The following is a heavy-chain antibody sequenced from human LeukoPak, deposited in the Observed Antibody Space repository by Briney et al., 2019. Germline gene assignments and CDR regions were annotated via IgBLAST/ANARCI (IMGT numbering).Heavy chain of an antibody. Sequence: SETLSLTCTVSGGSISSYYWSWIRQPPGKGLEWIGYIYYSGSTNYNPSLKSRVTISVDTSKNQFSLKLSSVTAADTAVYYCXXXXXXXCSSTSCYNDYWGQGTLVTVSS. CDR2: IYYSGST. J-gene: IGHJ4*02. CDR1: GGSISSYY. CDR3: XXXXXXXCSSTSCYNDY. V-gene: IGHV4-59*08. D-gene: IGHD2-2*02.